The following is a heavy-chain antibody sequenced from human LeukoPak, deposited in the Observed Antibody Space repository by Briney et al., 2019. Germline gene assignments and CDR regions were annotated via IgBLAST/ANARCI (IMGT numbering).Heavy chain of an antibody. Sequence: GGSLRLSCAASGFTFSSYAMSWVRQAPGKGLEWVSAISGSGGSTYYADSVKGRFTISRDNSKNTLYLQMNSLRAEDTAVYYCARVSCSGGSCYSYYYYGMDVWGQGTTVTVSS. CDR1: GFTFSSYA. CDR3: ARVSCSGGSCYSYYYYGMDV. CDR2: ISGSGGST. J-gene: IGHJ6*02. D-gene: IGHD2-15*01. V-gene: IGHV3-23*01.